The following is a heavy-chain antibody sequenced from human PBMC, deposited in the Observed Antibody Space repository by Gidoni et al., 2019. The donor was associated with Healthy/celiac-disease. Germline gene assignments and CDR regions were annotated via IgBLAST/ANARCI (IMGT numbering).Heavy chain of an antibody. D-gene: IGHD2-2*01. CDR1: VFTFDGYH. Sequence: EVQLVESGGVVVQHGVSLRLPCAASVFTFDGYHVLWVRQAPGKGLEWVSLISWDGGSTYYADSVKGRFTISRDNSKNSLYLQMNSLRTEDTALYYCAKERGQYCSSTSCAPRAFDIWGQGTMVTVSS. CDR2: ISWDGGST. CDR3: AKERGQYCSSTSCAPRAFDI. V-gene: IGHV3-43*01. J-gene: IGHJ3*02.